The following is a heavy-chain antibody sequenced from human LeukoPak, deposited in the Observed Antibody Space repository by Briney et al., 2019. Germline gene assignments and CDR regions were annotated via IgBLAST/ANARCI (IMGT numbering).Heavy chain of an antibody. V-gene: IGHV4-4*02. CDR3: ARSPLAARPRFDYYYYYYMDV. D-gene: IGHD6-6*01. Sequence: SETLSLTCGVSGGSIDVNNWWSWVRQPPGKGLEWLGDIYQNGSTKYNPSLKSRVTISVDTSKNQFSLKLSSVTAADTAVYYCARSPLAARPRFDYYYYYYMDVWGKGTTVTVSS. CDR1: GGSIDVNNW. J-gene: IGHJ6*03. CDR2: IYQNGST.